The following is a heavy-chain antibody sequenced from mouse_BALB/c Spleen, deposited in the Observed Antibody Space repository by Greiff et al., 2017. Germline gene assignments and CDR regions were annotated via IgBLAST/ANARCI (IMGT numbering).Heavy chain of an antibody. CDR3: ARYIDYGYDGNFDY. J-gene: IGHJ2*01. V-gene: IGHV5-4*02. Sequence: EVMLVESGGGLVKPGGSLKLSCAASGFTFSDYYMYWVRQTPEKRLEWVATISDGGSYTYYPDSVKGRFTISRDNAKNNLYLQMSSLKSEDTAMYYCARYIDYGYDGNFDYWGQGTTLTVSS. CDR1: GFTFSDYY. D-gene: IGHD2-2*01. CDR2: ISDGGSYT.